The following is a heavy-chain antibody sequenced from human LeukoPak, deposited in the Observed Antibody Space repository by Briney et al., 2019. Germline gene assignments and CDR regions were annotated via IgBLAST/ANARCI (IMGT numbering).Heavy chain of an antibody. D-gene: IGHD3-10*01. CDR3: ARGGRTRGSMSFYYMDV. V-gene: IGHV4-59*01. Sequence: SETLSLTCTVSGGSISSYYWSWIRQPPGKGLEWIGYIFDRGTTNYNPSLESRVTISADTSKNQFSLKVKSVTAADTAVYYCARGGRTRGSMSFYYMDVWGEGATVTVSS. CDR1: GGSISSYY. CDR2: IFDRGTT. J-gene: IGHJ6*03.